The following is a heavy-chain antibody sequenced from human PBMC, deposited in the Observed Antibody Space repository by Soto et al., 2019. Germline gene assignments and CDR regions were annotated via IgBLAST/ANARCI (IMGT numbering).Heavy chain of an antibody. Sequence: QITVKESGLTLVKPTQTLTLTCTFSGFSLSTNGMGVGWIRQSPVTALEWLALVYWDDDKRYSPSLRSRLTITQDTSKNQVDLTMTNMDPVDTATYFCARLTRGVYDSGRLWEEFDYWGQGTLVTVSS. V-gene: IGHV2-5*02. CDR1: GFSLSTNGMG. J-gene: IGHJ4*02. D-gene: IGHD5-12*01. CDR3: ARLTRGVYDSGRLWEEFDY. CDR2: VYWDDDK.